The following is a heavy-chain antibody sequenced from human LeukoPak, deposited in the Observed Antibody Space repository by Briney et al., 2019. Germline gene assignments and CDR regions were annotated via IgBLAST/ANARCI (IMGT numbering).Heavy chain of an antibody. CDR2: IKQDGSET. J-gene: IGHJ4*02. CDR1: GFALSNYW. CDR3: CSNNSFSY. D-gene: IGHD2-2*01. Sequence: GSLRLSCAASGFALSNYWMNWVRQAPGKGLEWVANIKQDGSETYYVDSVKGRFTISRDNAKNSLYLQMNSLRAEDTALYYCCSNNSFSYWGQGTLVTVSS. V-gene: IGHV3-7*01.